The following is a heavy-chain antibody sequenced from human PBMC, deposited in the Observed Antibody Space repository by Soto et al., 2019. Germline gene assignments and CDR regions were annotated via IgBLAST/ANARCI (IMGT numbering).Heavy chain of an antibody. CDR2: IIPIFGTA. CDR1: GDTFSRYA. V-gene: IGHV1-69*13. D-gene: IGHD2-2*01. Sequence: SVKVSCKASGDTFSRYAISWVRQAPGQGLEWRGGIIPIFGTANYAQKFQGRVTITADESTSTAYMELSSLRSEDTAVYYCARVPGCSRTSCYHSEAYYFDDWGQGTLVTVSS. J-gene: IGHJ4*02. CDR3: ARVPGCSRTSCYHSEAYYFDD.